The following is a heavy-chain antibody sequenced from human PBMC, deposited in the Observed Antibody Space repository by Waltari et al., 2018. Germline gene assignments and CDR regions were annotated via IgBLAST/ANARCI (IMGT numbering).Heavy chain of an antibody. V-gene: IGHV3-23*04. D-gene: IGHD3-10*01. CDR1: GFPFRSYA. J-gene: IGHJ5*02. Sequence: EVHLVESGGGLVQPGGSLTLSCEASGFPFRSYAMHWCRQAPGKGLEWFSLSSAAGDRAYYIDSVKGRFTGSRDNSKNTLYLQINSLRVEDTAIYYCAKNLLSSGSYDGGNHWGQGTLVTVSS. CDR3: AKNLLSSGSYDGGNH. CDR2: SSAAGDRA.